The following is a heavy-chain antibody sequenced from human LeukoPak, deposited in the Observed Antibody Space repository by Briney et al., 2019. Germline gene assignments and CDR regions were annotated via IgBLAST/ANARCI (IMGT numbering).Heavy chain of an antibody. J-gene: IGHJ4*02. CDR1: GYTFTSYG. V-gene: IGHV1-18*01. CDR3: AREGRDYYDSSGYLDY. Sequence: ASVKVSCKASGYTFTSYGISWVRQAPGQGLEWMGWMSAYNGNTNYAQKLQGRVTMTRDMSTSTVYMELSSLRSEDTAVYYCAREGRDYYDSSGYLDYWGQGTLVTVSS. D-gene: IGHD3-22*01. CDR2: MSAYNGNT.